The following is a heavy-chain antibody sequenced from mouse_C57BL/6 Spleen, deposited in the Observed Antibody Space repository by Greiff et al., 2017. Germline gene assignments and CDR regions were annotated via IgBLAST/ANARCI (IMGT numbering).Heavy chain of an antibody. CDR2: IDPSDSET. J-gene: IGHJ4*01. V-gene: IGHV1-52*01. Sequence: QVQLKQPGAELVRPGSSVKLSCKASGYTFTSYWMHWVKQRPIQGLEWIGNIDPSDSETHYNQKFKDKATLTVDKSSSTAYMQLSSLTSEDSAVYYCARWDPYGNYDAMDYWGQGTSVTVSS. CDR3: ARWDPYGNYDAMDY. CDR1: GYTFTSYW. D-gene: IGHD2-1*01.